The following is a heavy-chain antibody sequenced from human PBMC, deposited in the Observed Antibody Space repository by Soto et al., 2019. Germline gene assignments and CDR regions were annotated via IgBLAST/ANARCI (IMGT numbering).Heavy chain of an antibody. CDR2: IYYSGST. V-gene: IGHV4-59*01. CDR1: GGSISSYY. Sequence: SETLSLTCTVSGGSISSYYWSWIRQPPGKGLEWIGYIYYSGSTNYNPSLKSRVTISVDTSKNQFSLKLSSVTAADTAVYYCARVPVPAALDHERPRYYYYGMDVWGQGXTVTVSS. D-gene: IGHD2-2*01. CDR3: ARVPVPAALDHERPRYYYYGMDV. J-gene: IGHJ6*02.